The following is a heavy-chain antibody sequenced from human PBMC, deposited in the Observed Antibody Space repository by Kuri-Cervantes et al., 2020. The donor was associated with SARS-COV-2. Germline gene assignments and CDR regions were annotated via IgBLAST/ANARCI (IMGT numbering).Heavy chain of an antibody. Sequence: GESLKISCVASGFTFSAYTLNWVRQAPGKGLEWVSSITRSSVYISYADSLKGRFTISRDNAKNSLYLQMNSLRAEDTAVYYCARRLGSYYAFDIWGQGTMVTVSS. CDR2: ITRSSVYI. CDR3: ARRLGSYYAFDI. CDR1: GFTFSAYT. V-gene: IGHV3-21*01. D-gene: IGHD1-26*01. J-gene: IGHJ3*02.